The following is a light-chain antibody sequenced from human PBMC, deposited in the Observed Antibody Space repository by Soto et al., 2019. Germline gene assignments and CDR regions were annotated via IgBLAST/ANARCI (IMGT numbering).Light chain of an antibody. Sequence: EIVLTQSPGTLSLSPGEGATLSCRASQSVSSSYLAWYQQKPGQAPRLLIYGASSRATGIPDRFSGSGSGTDFTLTISRLEPEDFAVYYCQQYGSSPPVTCGQGKRLEIK. V-gene: IGKV3-20*01. J-gene: IGKJ5*01. CDR3: QQYGSSPPVT. CDR1: QSVSSSY. CDR2: GAS.